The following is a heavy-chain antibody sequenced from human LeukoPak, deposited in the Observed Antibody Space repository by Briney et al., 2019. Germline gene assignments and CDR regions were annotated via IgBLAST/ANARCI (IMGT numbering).Heavy chain of an antibody. CDR2: INHSGST. D-gene: IGHD2-15*01. V-gene: IGHV4-34*01. CDR1: GGSFSGYY. J-gene: IGHJ4*02. Sequence: PSETLSLTCAVYGGSFSGYYWSWIRQPPGKGLEWIGEINHSGSTNYNPSLKSRVTISVDTSKNQFSLKLSSVTAADTAVYYCARVDTVAAPDYWGQGTMVTVSP. CDR3: ARVDTVAAPDY.